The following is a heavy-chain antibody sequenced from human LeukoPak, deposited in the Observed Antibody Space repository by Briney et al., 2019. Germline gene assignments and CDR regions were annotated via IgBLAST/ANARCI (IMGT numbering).Heavy chain of an antibody. Sequence: GGSLRLSCATSGLTFTKHWMTWVRQAPGKGLEWVANIKEDGSEKHYVDSVKGRFTISRDNVKNSLSLQMNGLRAEDTAVYYCARETIAAAGNFDYWGQGTLVTVSS. CDR1: GLTFTKHW. D-gene: IGHD6-13*01. V-gene: IGHV3-7*01. CDR2: IKEDGSEK. CDR3: ARETIAAAGNFDY. J-gene: IGHJ4*02.